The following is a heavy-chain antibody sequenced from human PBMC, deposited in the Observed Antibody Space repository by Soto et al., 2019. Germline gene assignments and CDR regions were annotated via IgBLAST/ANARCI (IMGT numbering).Heavy chain of an antibody. D-gene: IGHD5-12*01. CDR1: GFTFSSYG. V-gene: IGHV3-30*18. CDR2: ISYDGSNK. CDR3: AKLAMATKKALFDP. Sequence: PGGSLRLSCAASGFTFSSYGMHWVRQAPGKGLEWVAVISYDGSNKYYADSVKGRFTISGDNSKNTLYLQMNSLRAEDTAVYYCAKLAMATKKALFDPWGQGTLVTVSS. J-gene: IGHJ5*02.